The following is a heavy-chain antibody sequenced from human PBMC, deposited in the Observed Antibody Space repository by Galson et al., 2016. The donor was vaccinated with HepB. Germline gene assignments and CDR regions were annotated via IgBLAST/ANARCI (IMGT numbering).Heavy chain of an antibody. J-gene: IGHJ4*02. V-gene: IGHV1-18*04. D-gene: IGHD6-6*01. CDR2: ISVYNGKT. CDR1: GYTFTSYG. Sequence: SVKVSCKASGYTFTSYGVSWVRQAPGQGLEWIGRISVYNGKTDYAQKLQGRVTMTTDTSTSTAYMELMSLRSDDTAVYYCARVWKYSSSPHFDYWGQGTLVTVSS. CDR3: ARVWKYSSSPHFDY.